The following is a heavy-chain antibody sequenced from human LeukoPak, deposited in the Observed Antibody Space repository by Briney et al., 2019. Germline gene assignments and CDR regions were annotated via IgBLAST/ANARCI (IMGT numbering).Heavy chain of an antibody. Sequence: PSETLSLTCAVYGGSFSGYYWSWIRQPPGKGLEWIGEINHSGSSNYQPSIKSRVTISVDTAKNPFSLKLSSVTAAETAVYYCARGRSLDYWGQGTLVTVSS. CDR2: INHSGSS. CDR3: ARGRSLDY. V-gene: IGHV4-34*01. CDR1: GGSFSGYY. J-gene: IGHJ4*02.